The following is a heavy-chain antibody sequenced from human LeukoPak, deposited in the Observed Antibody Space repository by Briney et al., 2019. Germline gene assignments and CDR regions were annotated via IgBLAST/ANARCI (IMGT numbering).Heavy chain of an antibody. V-gene: IGHV5-51*01. D-gene: IGHD3-10*01. CDR1: GYNFTSYW. CDR2: IFPRDSDV. J-gene: IGHJ6*02. CDR3: VRSLLGTLLRGYGKDV. Sequence: GESLKISCKTSGYNFTSYWIGWVRPPPGKGLEGMGVIFPRDSDVRYSPSFQGQVTISADKSTNTAYLHWGSLKASDSAMYYCVRSLLGTLLRGYGKDVWGPGTTVTVS.